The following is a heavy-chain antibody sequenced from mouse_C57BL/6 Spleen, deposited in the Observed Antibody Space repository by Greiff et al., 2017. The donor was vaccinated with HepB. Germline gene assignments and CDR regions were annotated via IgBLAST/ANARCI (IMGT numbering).Heavy chain of an antibody. CDR3: ASSGIYDGPPPRFAY. D-gene: IGHD2-3*01. CDR1: GFNIKDYY. CDR2: IDPEDGET. Sequence: VHVKQSGAELVKPGASVKLSCTASGFNIKDYYMHWVKQRTEQGLEWIGRIDPEDGETKYAPKFQGKATITADTSSNTAYLQLSSLPSEDTAVYYGASSGIYDGPPPRFAYWGQGTLVTVSA. V-gene: IGHV14-2*01. J-gene: IGHJ3*01.